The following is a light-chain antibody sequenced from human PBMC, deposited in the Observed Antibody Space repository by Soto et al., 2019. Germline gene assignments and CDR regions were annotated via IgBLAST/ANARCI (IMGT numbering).Light chain of an antibody. CDR2: DVN. J-gene: IGLJ1*01. CDR1: SFDVGSYDY. V-gene: IGLV2-14*03. Sequence: SVPTHPGSRSGAPPEAITLSCTRKSFDVGSYDYVSWHQQHPGKAPKLIIYDVNNRPSGVPSRFSGSKSGNTASLIISGLQTEDEADYYCCAYSTSGTHVFGTGTKVTVL. CDR3: CAYSTSGTHV.